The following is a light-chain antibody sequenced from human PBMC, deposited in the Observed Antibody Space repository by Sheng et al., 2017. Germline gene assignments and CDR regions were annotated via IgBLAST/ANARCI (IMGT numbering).Light chain of an antibody. V-gene: IGLV1-40*01. J-gene: IGLJ3*02. Sequence: QSALTQPASVSGSPGQSVTISCTGSSSNIGAGYDVHWYQQLPGTAPKLLIYGNSNRPSGVSNRFSGSKSGNTASLTISGLQAEDEADYYCSSYTSSNSWLFGGGTKLTVL. CDR1: SSNIGAGYD. CDR2: GNS. CDR3: SSYTSSNSWL.